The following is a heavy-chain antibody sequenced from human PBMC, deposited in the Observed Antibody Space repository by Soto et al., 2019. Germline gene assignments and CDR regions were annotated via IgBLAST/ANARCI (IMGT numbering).Heavy chain of an antibody. CDR1: GFTFSSYG. D-gene: IGHD2-2*01. CDR3: ARYIPGVRYYGMDV. CDR2: IGESGTPT. V-gene: IGHV3-23*01. J-gene: IGHJ6*02. Sequence: PGVSMTLSCAASGFTFSSYGRKWVSKKTGKGLEWVSLIGESGTPTYYADSVKGRFTISRDNSGNTLFLEMYSLRAEDTAVYYCARYIPGVRYYGMDVWGQGTTVTVSS.